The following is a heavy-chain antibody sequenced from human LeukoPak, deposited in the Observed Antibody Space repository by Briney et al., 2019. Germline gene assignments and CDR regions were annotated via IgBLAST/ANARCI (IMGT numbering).Heavy chain of an antibody. CDR3: ARHYHYGSGTYRPLDP. J-gene: IGHJ5*02. V-gene: IGHV4-39*01. CDR2: ISYSAST. D-gene: IGHD3-10*01. Sequence: SETLSLTCTVSGGSISSSRYYWGWIRQSPGKGLEWIGSISYSASTYYNPSLKSRVTLSVDTSKNEFSLKLSSVTAADTAVYYCARHYHYGSGTYRPLDPWGQGTLVTVSS. CDR1: GGSISSSRYY.